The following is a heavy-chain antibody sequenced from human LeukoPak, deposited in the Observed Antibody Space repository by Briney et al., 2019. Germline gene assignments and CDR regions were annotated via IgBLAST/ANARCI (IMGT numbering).Heavy chain of an antibody. J-gene: IGHJ4*02. CDR3: AKKGTYYYGSGSYPFDY. CDR2: ISGSGVST. Sequence: PGGSLRLSCAASGFTFSSYAMSWVRQAPGKGLECVSAISGSGVSTYYADSLKGRFTISRDNSKNTLYLQMHSLRAEDTAVSYCAKKGTYYYGSGSYPFDYWGQGTLVTVSS. D-gene: IGHD3-10*01. CDR1: GFTFSSYA. V-gene: IGHV3-23*01.